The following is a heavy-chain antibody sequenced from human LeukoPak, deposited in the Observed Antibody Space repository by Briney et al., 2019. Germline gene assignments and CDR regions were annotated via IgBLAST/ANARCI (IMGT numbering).Heavy chain of an antibody. CDR2: ISWDGDST. J-gene: IGHJ6*03. V-gene: IGHV3-43*01. Sequence: GGSLRLSCAASGFTFDDYTMHWVRQTPGKGLEWVSLISWDGDSTYYADSVKGRFTISRDNAKNSLYLQMNSLRAEDTAVYYCARDRGGSSFQATMDVWGKGTTVTVSS. CDR1: GFTFDDYT. CDR3: ARDRGGSSFQATMDV. D-gene: IGHD6-13*01.